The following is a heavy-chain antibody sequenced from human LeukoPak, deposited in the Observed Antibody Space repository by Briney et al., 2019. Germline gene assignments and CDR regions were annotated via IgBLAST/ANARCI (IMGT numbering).Heavy chain of an antibody. Sequence: GGSLRLSCTASGFTVGDYAMSWVRQAPGKGLEWVGVIRSKAYGGTTEYAAAVKGRFTISRDDSKSISYLQMNSLKTEDTAVYYCTSGGWELLRDYWGQGTLVTVSS. CDR2: IRSKAYGGTT. V-gene: IGHV3-49*04. CDR3: TSGGWELLRDY. D-gene: IGHD1-26*01. J-gene: IGHJ4*02. CDR1: GFTVGDYA.